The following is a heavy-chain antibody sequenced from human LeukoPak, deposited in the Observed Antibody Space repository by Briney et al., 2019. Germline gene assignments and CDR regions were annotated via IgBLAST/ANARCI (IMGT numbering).Heavy chain of an antibody. CDR2: IYYSGST. J-gene: IGHJ5*02. Sequence: IPSETLSLTCTVSGGSISSYYWSWIRQPPGKGLEWIGYIYYSGSTNYNPSLKSRVTISVDTSKNQFSLKLSSVTAADTAVYYCARGGSYGGNSGRYNPWGQGTLVTVSS. CDR1: GGSISSYY. CDR3: ARGGSYGGNSGRYNP. D-gene: IGHD4-23*01. V-gene: IGHV4-59*01.